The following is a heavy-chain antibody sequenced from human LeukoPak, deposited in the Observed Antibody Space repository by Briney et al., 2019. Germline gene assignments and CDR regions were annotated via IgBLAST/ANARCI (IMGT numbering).Heavy chain of an antibody. Sequence: GGSLRLSCAVSGFTLSTAPMGWVRQAPGKGLEWVSSIHAGGSDPFCADSVQGRCTISRDNSKNTLSLQLNNLRAEDTAIYFCAKGGHHFNPFNNWGQGTLVT. CDR1: GFTLSTAP. V-gene: IGHV3-23*01. CDR3: AKGGHHFNPFNN. J-gene: IGHJ4*02. CDR2: IHAGGSDP.